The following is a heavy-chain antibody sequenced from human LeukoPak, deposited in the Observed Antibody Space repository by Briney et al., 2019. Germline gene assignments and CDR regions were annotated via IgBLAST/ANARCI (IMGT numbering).Heavy chain of an antibody. V-gene: IGHV3-21*01. CDR3: GRDAIAVGGTRY. CDR2: ISSSSSYI. Sequence: GGSLRLSCAASGFTFSSYSMNWVRQAPGKGLEWVSSISSSSSYIYYADSVKGRFTISRDNAKNSLYLQMNSLRAEDTAVYYCGRDAIAVGGTRYWGQGTLVTVSS. J-gene: IGHJ4*02. CDR1: GFTFSSYS. D-gene: IGHD6-19*01.